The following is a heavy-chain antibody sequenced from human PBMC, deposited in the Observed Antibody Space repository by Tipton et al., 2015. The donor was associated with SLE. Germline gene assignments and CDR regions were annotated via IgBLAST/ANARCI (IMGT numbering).Heavy chain of an antibody. CDR2: INSDESIR. D-gene: IGHD2-15*01. CDR1: GFAFSNYW. J-gene: IGHJ4*02. CDR3: TRGIDPGSSRISDY. V-gene: IGHV3-74*01. Sequence: GSLRLSCAGSGFAFSNYWMHWVRQAPGKGLVWVSRINSDESIRTYADSVKGRFTISRDNAENTMYLQMNNVRVEDTALYYCTRGIDPGSSRISDYWGQGTMVSVSS.